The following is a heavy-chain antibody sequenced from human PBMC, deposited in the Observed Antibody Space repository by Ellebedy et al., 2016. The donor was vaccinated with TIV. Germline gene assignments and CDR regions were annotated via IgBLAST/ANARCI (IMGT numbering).Heavy chain of an antibody. CDR1: GFTFSSYS. V-gene: IGHV3-21*01. CDR2: ISSSSSYI. J-gene: IGHJ3*02. Sequence: GESLKISCAASGFTFSSYSMNWVRQAPGKGLEWVSSISSSSSYIYYADSVKGRFTISRDNAKNSLYLQMNSLRAEDTAVYYCASFRYGYDAFDIWGQGTMVTVSS. D-gene: IGHD6-25*01. CDR3: ASFRYGYDAFDI.